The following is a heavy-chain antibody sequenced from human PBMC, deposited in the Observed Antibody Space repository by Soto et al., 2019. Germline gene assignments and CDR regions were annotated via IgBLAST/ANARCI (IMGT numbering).Heavy chain of an antibody. V-gene: IGHV1-18*01. CDR2: ISAYNGNT. J-gene: IGHJ3*02. D-gene: IGHD3-9*01. CDR1: GYTFTSYG. CDR3: ASQAPGMGITTDAFDI. Sequence: ASVKVSCKASGYTFTSYGISWVRQAPGQGLEWMGWISAYNGNTNYAQKLQGRVTMTTDTSTSTAYMELSSLRSEDTAVYYCASQAPGMGITTDAFDIWGQGTMVTVSS.